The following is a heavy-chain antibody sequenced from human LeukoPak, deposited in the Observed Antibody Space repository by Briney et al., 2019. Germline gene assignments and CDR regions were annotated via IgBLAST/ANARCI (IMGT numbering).Heavy chain of an antibody. V-gene: IGHV5-51*01. D-gene: IGHD3-22*01. Sequence: GESLKISCKGSGYSFTSYWIGWVRQMPGKGLEWMGIIYPGDSDTRYSPSFQGQVTISADKSISTAYLQWSSLKASDTAMYYCARPPYYYDSSGYYPPYFDYWGQGTLVTVSS. CDR2: IYPGDSDT. CDR1: GYSFTSYW. J-gene: IGHJ4*02. CDR3: ARPPYYYDSSGYYPPYFDY.